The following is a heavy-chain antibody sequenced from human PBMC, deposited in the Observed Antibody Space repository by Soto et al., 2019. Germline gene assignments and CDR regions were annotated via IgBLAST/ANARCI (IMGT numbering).Heavy chain of an antibody. CDR3: ATNVDTTGWFDP. CDR2: ISSSGGTI. J-gene: IGHJ5*02. V-gene: IGHV3-11*01. D-gene: IGHD5-18*01. CDR1: GFTFSDYY. Sequence: QVQLMESGGALVKPGGSLRLSCAASGFTFSDYYMSWIRQAPGKGLEWISYISSSGGTIFYADSVKGRFTISRDNAKNSLYLQMPSLRAEDSAIYYCATNVDTTGWFDPWGHGTLVTVSS.